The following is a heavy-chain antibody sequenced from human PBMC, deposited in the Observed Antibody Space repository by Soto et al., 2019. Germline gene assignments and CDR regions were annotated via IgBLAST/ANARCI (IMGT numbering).Heavy chain of an antibody. D-gene: IGHD2-15*01. J-gene: IGHJ2*01. Sequence: EVQLLESGGGLVQPGGSLRLSCAASGFTFSSYAMSWVRQAPGKGLEWVSAISGSGGSTYYADSVKGRFTISRDNSKNTLYLQMNSLRAEDTAVYYCAKKKSLIAATRTAYFDLWGRGTVVTVSS. V-gene: IGHV3-23*01. CDR2: ISGSGGST. CDR1: GFTFSSYA. CDR3: AKKKSLIAATRTAYFDL.